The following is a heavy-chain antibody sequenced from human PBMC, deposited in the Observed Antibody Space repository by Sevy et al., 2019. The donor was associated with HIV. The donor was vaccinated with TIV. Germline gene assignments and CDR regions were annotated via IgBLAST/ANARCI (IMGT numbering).Heavy chain of an antibody. D-gene: IGHD3-3*01. V-gene: IGHV4-4*07. CDR3: ARDWSGESETYYYYYYGMDV. J-gene: IGHJ6*02. Sequence: SETLSLTCTVSGGSISSYYWSWIRQPAGKGLERIGRIYTSGSTKYNPSLKSRVTMSVDTSKNQFSLKLSSVTAADTAVYYCARDWSGESETYYYYYYGMDVWGQGTTVTVSS. CDR2: IYTSGST. CDR1: GGSISSYY.